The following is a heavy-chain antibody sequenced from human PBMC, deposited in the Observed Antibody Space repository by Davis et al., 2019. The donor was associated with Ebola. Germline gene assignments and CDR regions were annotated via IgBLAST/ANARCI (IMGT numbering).Heavy chain of an antibody. CDR1: GFTFGRYD. D-gene: IGHD4-11*01. CDR3: ARGAPTTIMHYSYAMDV. Sequence: LSLTCAVSGFTFGRYDMHWVRQAAGKGLEWVAMIGYGDDTYYLDSVRGRFTVSRENAKNSLYLQMNSLRADDTAVYYCARGAPTTIMHYSYAMDVWGQGTTVTVSS. CDR2: IGYGDDT. J-gene: IGHJ6*02. V-gene: IGHV3-13*01.